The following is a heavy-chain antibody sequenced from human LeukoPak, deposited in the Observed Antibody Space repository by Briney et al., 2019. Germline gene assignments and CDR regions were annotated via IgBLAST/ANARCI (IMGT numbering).Heavy chain of an antibody. D-gene: IGHD1-14*01. V-gene: IGHV1-24*01. CDR2: FDPEDGET. CDR1: GYTLTELS. J-gene: IGHJ3*02. CDR3: AKDLGSETAFDI. Sequence: ASVKVSCKVSGYTLTELSMHWVRQAPGKGLEWMGGFDPEDGETIYAQKFQGRVTITEDTSTDTAYMELSSLRSEDTALYYCAKDLGSETAFDIWGQGTMVTVSS.